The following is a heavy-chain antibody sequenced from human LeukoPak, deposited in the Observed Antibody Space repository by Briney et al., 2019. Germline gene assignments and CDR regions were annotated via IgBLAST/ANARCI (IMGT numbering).Heavy chain of an antibody. J-gene: IGHJ3*02. CDR1: GFTFSDYA. CDR2: ITRNGGST. CDR3: AKSRGNIYVGDAFDI. V-gene: IGHV3-23*01. D-gene: IGHD5-18*01. Sequence: GKSLRLSCTASGFTFSDYAMSWVRQDPGKRLEWVSGITRNGGSTYYADSVKGRFTISRDNSENTLYMQLNSLRVEGTAVYYCAKSRGNIYVGDAFDIWGQGTLVIVSS.